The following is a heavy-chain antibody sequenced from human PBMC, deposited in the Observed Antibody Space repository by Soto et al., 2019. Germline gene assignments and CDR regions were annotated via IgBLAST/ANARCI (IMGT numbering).Heavy chain of an antibody. CDR2: IYYSGST. Sequence: SETLSLTCNVSGGSVSSGLYHWSWIRQHPGQGLEWIGSIYYSGSTHYNPSLKSRVTISVDTSKNQFSLKLSSVTAADTAVYYCARHRSYTMVRGVVGWFDPWGQGTLVTVSS. D-gene: IGHD3-10*01. CDR1: GGSVSSGLYH. J-gene: IGHJ5*02. CDR3: ARHRSYTMVRGVVGWFDP. V-gene: IGHV4-39*01.